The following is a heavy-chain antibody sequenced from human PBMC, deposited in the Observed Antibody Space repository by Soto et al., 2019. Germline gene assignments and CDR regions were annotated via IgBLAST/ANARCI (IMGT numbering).Heavy chain of an antibody. CDR3: ANAPSTLVNPGDAFDI. V-gene: IGHV3-23*01. CDR2: ISGSGGST. D-gene: IGHD2-2*01. J-gene: IGHJ3*02. CDR1: GFTFSSYA. Sequence: EVQLLESGGGLVQPGGSLRLSCAASGFTFSSYAMSWVRQAPGKGLEWVSAISGSGGSTYDADSVTGRFTISRDNSKNTLYLQMNSLRAEDTAVYYCANAPSTLVNPGDAFDIWGQGTMVTVSS.